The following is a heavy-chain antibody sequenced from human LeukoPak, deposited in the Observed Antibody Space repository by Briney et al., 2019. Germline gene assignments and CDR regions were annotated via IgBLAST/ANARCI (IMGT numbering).Heavy chain of an antibody. CDR2: ISYDGSHK. Sequence: PGGSLRLSCAASGITFRSYGMHWVRQAPGKGLEWVAVISYDGSHKYYADSVKGRFSISRDNSKNTLYLQMNSLRVDDTAVYYCAKGARGDTVTSIVGLNWFDPWGQGTLVTVSS. J-gene: IGHJ5*02. D-gene: IGHD4-17*01. CDR1: GITFRSYG. CDR3: AKGARGDTVTSIVGLNWFDP. V-gene: IGHV3-30*18.